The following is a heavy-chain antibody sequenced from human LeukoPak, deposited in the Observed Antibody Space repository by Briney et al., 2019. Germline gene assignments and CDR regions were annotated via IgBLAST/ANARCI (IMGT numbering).Heavy chain of an antibody. CDR1: GLTFSSYS. CDR2: ISSSSSNI. D-gene: IGHD4-11*01. J-gene: IGHJ4*02. V-gene: IGHV3-21*01. Sequence: GSLRLSCAASGLTFSSYSMSWVRQAPGKWLEWGSSISSSSSNIYYPDSVKGRFNISRDNAKNSLYPQLNTLRAQDTTVYYCARDSLTVTTPFDYWGEGTLVSVSS. CDR3: ARDSLTVTTPFDY.